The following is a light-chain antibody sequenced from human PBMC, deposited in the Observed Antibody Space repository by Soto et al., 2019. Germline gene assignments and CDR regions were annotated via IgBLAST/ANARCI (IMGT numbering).Light chain of an antibody. V-gene: IGKV1-39*01. Sequence: DIQMTQSPSSLSASVGDRVTITCRASQSISSYLNWYQQKPGKAPKLLIYAAASLQSGVPSRFSGSGSGTDFTLTISSRQPEDFATYFCQQSYSTLTYTFGQGTKLEIK. CDR1: QSISSY. J-gene: IGKJ2*01. CDR2: AAA. CDR3: QQSYSTLTYT.